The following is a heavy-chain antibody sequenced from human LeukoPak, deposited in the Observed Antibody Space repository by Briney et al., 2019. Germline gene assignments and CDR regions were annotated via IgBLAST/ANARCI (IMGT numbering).Heavy chain of an antibody. V-gene: IGHV3-23*01. J-gene: IGHJ4*02. CDR3: AKDLTDKDYYDSSGYYYIF. CDR2: ISGSGGST. D-gene: IGHD3-22*01. CDR1: GFTFSSYA. Sequence: GGSLRLSCAASGFTFSSYAMSWVHQAPGKGLEWVSAISGSGGSTYYADSVKGRFTISRDNSKNTLYLQMNSLRAEDTAVYYCAKDLTDKDYYDSSGYYYIFWGQGTLVTVSS.